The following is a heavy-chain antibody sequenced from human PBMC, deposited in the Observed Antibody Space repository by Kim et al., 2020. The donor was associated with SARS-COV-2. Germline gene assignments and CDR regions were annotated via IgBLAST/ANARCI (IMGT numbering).Heavy chain of an antibody. D-gene: IGHD3-10*01. J-gene: IGHJ6*02. CDR2: INGGDGNT. CDR3: ARPRVPGANHMDV. Sequence: ASVKVSCKASGYTFSNYAMQWVRQAPGQRPEWMGWINGGDGNTEYSQTFQGRVTITRDTSASTAYLELSNLRSEDTAVYYCARPRVPGANHMDVWGQGTTVIVSS. CDR1: GYTFSNYA. V-gene: IGHV1-3*01.